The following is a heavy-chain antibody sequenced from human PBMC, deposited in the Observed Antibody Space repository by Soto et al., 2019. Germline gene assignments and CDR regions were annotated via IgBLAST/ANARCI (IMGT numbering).Heavy chain of an antibody. CDR3: ARATYYYDSSGYYDDAFDI. Sequence: GGSLRLSCAASGFTFSSYSMNWVRQAPGKGLEWVSSISSSSSYIYYADSVKGRFAISRDNAKKSLYLQMNSLRAEDTAVYYCARATYYYDSSGYYDDAFDIWGQGTMVTVSS. CDR1: GFTFSSYS. V-gene: IGHV3-21*01. CDR2: ISSSSSYI. D-gene: IGHD3-22*01. J-gene: IGHJ3*02.